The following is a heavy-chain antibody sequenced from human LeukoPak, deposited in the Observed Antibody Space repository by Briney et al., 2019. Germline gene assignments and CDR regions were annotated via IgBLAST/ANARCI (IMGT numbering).Heavy chain of an antibody. J-gene: IGHJ6*02. V-gene: IGHV3-48*03. CDR3: GVSATAHTYYYYDWDV. CDR2: ISSAGTTI. D-gene: IGHD2-21*02. Sequence: GGSLRLSCAASGFTFSSYEMNWVRQAPGKGLECVSYISSAGTTIYYADSVKGRFTISRDNAQNSLYLQMNSLRAEDTAVYYCGVSATAHTYYYYDWDVWGQGSTVTVSS. CDR1: GFTFSSYE.